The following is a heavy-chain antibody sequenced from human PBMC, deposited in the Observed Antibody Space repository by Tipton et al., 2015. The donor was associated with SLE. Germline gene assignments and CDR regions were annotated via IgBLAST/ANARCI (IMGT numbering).Heavy chain of an antibody. Sequence: TLSLTCSVSGGSISHFYWSWIRQPPGKGLEWIACIYYSGTTNYNPSLKSRVSISVDTSKNHFSLNLYSVTAADTAVYYCARGGAVWYYYYYMDVWGKGTTVTVSS. CDR3: ARGGAVWYYYYYMDV. CDR2: IYYSGTT. V-gene: IGHV4-59*01. CDR1: GGSISHFY. D-gene: IGHD3-16*01. J-gene: IGHJ6*03.